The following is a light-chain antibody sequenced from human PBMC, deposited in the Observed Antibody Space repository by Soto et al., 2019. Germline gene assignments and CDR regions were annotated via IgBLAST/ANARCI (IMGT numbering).Light chain of an antibody. CDR1: RDITDY. CDR3: QNYNSAPWT. Sequence: DIRMTQSPSSLSASVGDRVTITCRASRDITDYLAWYQQKPGQVPKLLIYAASTLQSGVPSRFTASGSGTAFTLTITGLQPEDFATYYCQNYNSAPWTFGQGTKVEF. CDR2: AAS. V-gene: IGKV1-27*01. J-gene: IGKJ1*01.